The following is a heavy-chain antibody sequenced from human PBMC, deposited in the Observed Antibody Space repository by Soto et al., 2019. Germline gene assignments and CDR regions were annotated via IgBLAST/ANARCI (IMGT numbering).Heavy chain of an antibody. J-gene: IGHJ6*02. D-gene: IGHD2-15*01. CDR3: AGLLYYYGMDV. CDR2: IYNSEST. CDR1: GGSISSGGYY. Sequence: SETLSLTCTVSGGSISSGGYYWSWIRQRPGKGLEWIGYIYNSESTYYDPSLKSRVTISVDTSKNQFSLKLSSVTAADTAVYYCAGLLYYYGMDVWGQGTTVTVSS. V-gene: IGHV4-31*03.